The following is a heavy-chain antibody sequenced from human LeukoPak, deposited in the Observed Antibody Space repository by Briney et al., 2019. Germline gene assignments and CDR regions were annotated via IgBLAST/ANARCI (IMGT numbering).Heavy chain of an antibody. D-gene: IGHD4-17*01. CDR2: IKRDGSQK. Sequence: GGSLRLSCAAPGFSFSSNWMGWVRQAPGKGLEWVAHIKRDGSQKYYLDSVKGRFTISRDNAKNSLYLQMNSLRAEDTAVYYCARAGGSTVSHSDYWGQGTLVTVSS. CDR1: GFSFSSNW. CDR3: ARAGGSTVSHSDY. V-gene: IGHV3-7*01. J-gene: IGHJ4*02.